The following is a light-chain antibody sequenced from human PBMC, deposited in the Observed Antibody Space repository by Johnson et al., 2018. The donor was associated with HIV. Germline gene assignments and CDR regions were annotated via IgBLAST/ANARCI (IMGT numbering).Light chain of an antibody. CDR2: EDN. J-gene: IGLJ1*01. CDR1: TSNIGNNY. Sequence: QSVLTQPPSVSAAPGQKVTISCSGSTSNIGNNYVSWYQHLPGTAPKLLIYEDNKRPSGIPDRFSGSKSGTSATLGITGLQTGDEADYYCGTWDSSLSAPRVFGTGTKVTVL. V-gene: IGLV1-51*02. CDR3: GTWDSSLSAPRV.